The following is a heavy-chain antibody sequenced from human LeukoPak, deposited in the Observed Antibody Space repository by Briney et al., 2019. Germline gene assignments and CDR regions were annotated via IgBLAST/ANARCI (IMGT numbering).Heavy chain of an antibody. CDR1: GYTFTSYG. CDR3: ARRFVDSSGYYQYYFDY. CDR2: INPNSGGT. V-gene: IGHV1-2*06. Sequence: ASVTVSCKASGYTFTSYGISWVRQAPGQGLEWMGRINPNSGGTNYAQKFQGRVTMTRDTSISTAYMELSRLRSDDTAVYYCARRFVDSSGYYQYYFDYWGQGTLVTVSS. D-gene: IGHD3-22*01. J-gene: IGHJ4*02.